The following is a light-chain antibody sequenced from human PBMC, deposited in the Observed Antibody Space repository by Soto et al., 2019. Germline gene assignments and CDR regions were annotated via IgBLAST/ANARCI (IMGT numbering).Light chain of an antibody. CDR3: QQYAHWRT. CDR1: QSVSSN. J-gene: IGKJ1*01. CDR2: GAS. V-gene: IGKV3-15*01. Sequence: EIVMTQSPATLSVSPGERATLSCRASQSVSSNLAWYQQKPGQAPRLLIYGASTRATGIPARFSGSGSGTDFTLTISSLQSEDFAVYYCQQYAHWRTFGQGTKVEIK.